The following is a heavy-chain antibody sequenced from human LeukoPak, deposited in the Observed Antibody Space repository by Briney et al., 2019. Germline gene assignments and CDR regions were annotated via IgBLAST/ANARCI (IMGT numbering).Heavy chain of an antibody. J-gene: IGHJ4*02. CDR2: IYHSGST. Sequence: TLSLTCAVSGGSISSNNWWTWVRQPPGKGLEWIGDIYHSGSTNYNPSFKSRVTMSVDKSKNHFSLQLSSVTAEDTAVYYCARAPAVAGFFDYWGQGTLVTVSS. D-gene: IGHD6-19*01. CDR1: GGSISSNNW. V-gene: IGHV4-4*02. CDR3: ARAPAVAGFFDY.